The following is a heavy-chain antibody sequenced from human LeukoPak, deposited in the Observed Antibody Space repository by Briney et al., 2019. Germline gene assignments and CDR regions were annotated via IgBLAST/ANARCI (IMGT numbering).Heavy chain of an antibody. Sequence: GGSLRLSCAASGFTFNNYGMHWVRQAPGKGLEWVAVISSDGTQKYYADSVKGRVTISRDDFKKTVYLQMNSLRGEDTAVYNCAKSLGGYNTGDYYYYGMDVWGQGTTVSVSS. CDR3: AKSLGGYNTGDYYYYGMDV. D-gene: IGHD5-24*01. J-gene: IGHJ6*02. CDR2: ISSDGTQK. V-gene: IGHV3-30*18. CDR1: GFTFNNYG.